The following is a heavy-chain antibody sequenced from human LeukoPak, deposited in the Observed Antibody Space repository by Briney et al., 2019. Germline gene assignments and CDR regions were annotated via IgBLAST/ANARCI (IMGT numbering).Heavy chain of an antibody. J-gene: IGHJ3*02. V-gene: IGHV4-39*01. CDR3: ARHVATMMVDAFDI. Sequence: PSGTLSLTCTVSGGSISSSSYCWGWIRQPPGKGLEWIGSIYYSGSTYYNPSLKSRVTISVDTSKSQFSLKLSSVTAADTAVYYCARHVATMMVDAFDIWGQGTMVTVSS. D-gene: IGHD3-22*01. CDR2: IYYSGST. CDR1: GGSISSSSYC.